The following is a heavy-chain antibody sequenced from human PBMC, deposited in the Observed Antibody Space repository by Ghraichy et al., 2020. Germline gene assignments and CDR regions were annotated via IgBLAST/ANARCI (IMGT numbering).Heavy chain of an antibody. CDR1: GGSISSYY. J-gene: IGHJ4*02. D-gene: IGHD5-12*01. CDR2: IYYSGST. CDR3: ARHAPPEGSWWLRLYYFDY. Sequence: SETLSLTCTVSGGSISSYYWSWIRQPPGKGLEWIGYIYYSGSTNYNPSLKSRVTISVDTSKNQFSLKLSSVTAADTAVYYCARHAPPEGSWWLRLYYFDYWGQGTLVTVSS. V-gene: IGHV4-59*08.